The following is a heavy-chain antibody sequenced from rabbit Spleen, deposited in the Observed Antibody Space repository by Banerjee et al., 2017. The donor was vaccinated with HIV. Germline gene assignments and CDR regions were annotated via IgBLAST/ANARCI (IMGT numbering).Heavy chain of an antibody. CDR3: ARGYTDYATSRLDL. CDR1: GFDFSSRYY. V-gene: IGHV1S40*01. CDR2: IDTSSVNT. Sequence: QSLEESGGDLVKPGASLTLTCKAAGFDFSSRYYMCWVRQAPGKGLELIACIDTSSVNTADATWAKGRFTISKTSSTTVTLQMTSLTVADTATYFCARGYTDYATSRLDLWGPGTLVTVS. D-gene: IGHD6-1*01. J-gene: IGHJ3*01.